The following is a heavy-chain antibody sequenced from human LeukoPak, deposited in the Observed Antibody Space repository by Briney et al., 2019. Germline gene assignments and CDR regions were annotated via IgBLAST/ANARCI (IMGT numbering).Heavy chain of an antibody. CDR2: INHSGST. D-gene: IGHD3-10*01. CDR1: GGSLSGYY. CDR3: ARVAYCTNGVCFYYGSGSYYPNYCYYMDV. V-gene: IGHV4-34*01. J-gene: IGHJ6*03. Sequence: SETLSLTCAVYGGSLSGYYWSWIRQPPGKGLEWIGEINHSGSTNYNPSLKSRVTISVDTSKNQFSLKLSSVTAADTAVYYCARVAYCTNGVCFYYGSGSYYPNYCYYMDVWGKGTTVTVSS.